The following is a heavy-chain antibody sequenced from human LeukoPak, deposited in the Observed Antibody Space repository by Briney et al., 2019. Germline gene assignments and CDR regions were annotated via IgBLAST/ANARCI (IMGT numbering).Heavy chain of an antibody. J-gene: IGHJ3*02. V-gene: IGHV1-24*01. D-gene: IGHD2-8*01. CDR3: ATGECTNGVCLYAFDI. Sequence: ASVKVSCKVAGYTLTELSMHWVRQAPGKGLEWMGGFDPEDGETIYAQKFQGRVTMTEDTSTDTAYMELSSLRSEDTAVYYCATGECTNGVCLYAFDIWGQGTMVTVAS. CDR2: FDPEDGET. CDR1: GYTLTELS.